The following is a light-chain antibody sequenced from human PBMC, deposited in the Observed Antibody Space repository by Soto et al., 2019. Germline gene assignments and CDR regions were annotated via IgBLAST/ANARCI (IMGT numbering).Light chain of an antibody. CDR3: QQYDNWPYT. Sequence: EIVMTQSPATLSVSPGERATLSCRASQSFSSHLAWYQLKPGQAPRLLIYRASNWATGIPARFIGTGSGTEFTLTISSLQSEDFAVYYCQQYDNWPYTFGQGTKLEIK. CDR1: QSFSSH. CDR2: RAS. V-gene: IGKV3-15*01. J-gene: IGKJ2*01.